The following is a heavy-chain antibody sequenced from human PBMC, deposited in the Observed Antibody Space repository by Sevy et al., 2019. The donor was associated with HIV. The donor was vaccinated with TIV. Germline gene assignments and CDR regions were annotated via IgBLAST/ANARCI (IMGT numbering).Heavy chain of an antibody. CDR3: AREGCTKPHDY. J-gene: IGHJ4*02. V-gene: IGHV3-23*01. CDR1: GFTFSKYS. D-gene: IGHD2-8*01. CDR2: LSFGCGEI. Sequence: GGSLRLSCAASGFTFSKYSISWVRQPPGKGLEWVSTLSFGCGEINYADSVKGLFTISRDNSKSSVYLQMNNLRPEDTAVYYCAREGCTKPHDYWGQGTLVTVSS.